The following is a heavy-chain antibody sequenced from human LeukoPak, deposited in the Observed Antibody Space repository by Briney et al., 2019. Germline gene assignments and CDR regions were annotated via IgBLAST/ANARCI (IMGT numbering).Heavy chain of an antibody. J-gene: IGHJ3*02. V-gene: IGHV4-59*01. Sequence: SETLSLTGTVSGGSSSSYYWSWIRQPPGKGLEWIGYIYYSGSTNYNPSLKSRVTISVDTSKNQFSLKLSSVTAADTAVYDCAREMITFGGVIGTPMAFDIWGQGTMVSVSS. CDR3: AREMITFGGVIGTPMAFDI. CDR1: GGSSSSYY. D-gene: IGHD3-16*02. CDR2: IYYSGST.